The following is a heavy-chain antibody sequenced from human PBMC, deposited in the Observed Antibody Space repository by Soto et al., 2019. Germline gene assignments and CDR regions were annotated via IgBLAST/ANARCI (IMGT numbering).Heavy chain of an antibody. CDR2: ISAYNGNT. D-gene: IGHD6-19*01. CDR1: GGTFTSHP. Sequence: ASVKVSCKASGGTFTSHPISWVRQAPGQGLEWMGWISAYNGNTNYAQKLQGRVTMTTDTSTSTAYMELRSLRSDDTAVYYCARDEIAVAGENFDYWGKGTLVTVCS. J-gene: IGHJ4*02. V-gene: IGHV1-18*01. CDR3: ARDEIAVAGENFDY.